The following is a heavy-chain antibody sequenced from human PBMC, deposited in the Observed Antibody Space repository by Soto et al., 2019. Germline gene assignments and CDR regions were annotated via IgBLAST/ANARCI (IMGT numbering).Heavy chain of an antibody. V-gene: IGHV3-53*01. CDR2: LYTGTDT. J-gene: IGHJ4*02. Sequence: SLRLSCAASGFTVSSTYLTWVRQAPGKGLEWVAILYTGTDTVYADSVKGRFTISRDSSKNTFYLQMNSLRAEDTAMYFCARSRYNGNYSGRFLDYWGQGSLVTVSS. D-gene: IGHD1-1*01. CDR1: GFTVSSTY. CDR3: ARSRYNGNYSGRFLDY.